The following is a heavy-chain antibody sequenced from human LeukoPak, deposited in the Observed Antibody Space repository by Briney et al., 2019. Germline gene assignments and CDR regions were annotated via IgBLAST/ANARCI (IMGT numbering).Heavy chain of an antibody. CDR1: GFTVSSNY. CDR3: ARTKSTLWPAAISDY. D-gene: IGHD2-2*01. J-gene: IGHJ4*02. Sequence: GGSLRLSCAASGFTVSSNYMSWVRQAPGKGLEWVSVIYSSGSTYYADSVKGRFTISRDNSKNTLYLQMNSLRAEDTAVYYCARTKSTLWPAAISDYWGQGTLVTVSS. CDR2: IYSSGST. V-gene: IGHV3-53*01.